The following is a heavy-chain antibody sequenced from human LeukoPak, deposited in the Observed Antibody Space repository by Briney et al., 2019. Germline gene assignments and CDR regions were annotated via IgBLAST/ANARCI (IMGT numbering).Heavy chain of an antibody. J-gene: IGHJ5*02. D-gene: IGHD3-9*01. V-gene: IGHV1-46*01. CDR1: GYTFTSYY. CDR3: AREDAREVDWLLSDWFDP. Sequence: ASVKVSCKASGYTFTSYYMHWVRQAPGQGLEWMGVINPSGGSTSYAQKFQGRVTMTRDTSTSTVYMELSSLRSEDTAVYYCAREDAREVDWLLSDWFDPWGQGTLVTVSS. CDR2: INPSGGST.